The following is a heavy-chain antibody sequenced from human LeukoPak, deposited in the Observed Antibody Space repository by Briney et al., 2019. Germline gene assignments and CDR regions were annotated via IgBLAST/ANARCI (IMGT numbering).Heavy chain of an antibody. CDR1: GGSISSYY. J-gene: IGHJ5*02. Sequence: PSETLSLTCTVSGGSISSYYWSWIRQPPGKGLEWIGYIYYSGSTNYNPSLKSRVTISVDTSKNQFSLKLSSVTAADTAVYYCASRYQLLTYNWFDPWGQGTLVTVSS. CDR2: IYYSGST. V-gene: IGHV4-59*12. CDR3: ASRYQLLTYNWFDP. D-gene: IGHD2-2*01.